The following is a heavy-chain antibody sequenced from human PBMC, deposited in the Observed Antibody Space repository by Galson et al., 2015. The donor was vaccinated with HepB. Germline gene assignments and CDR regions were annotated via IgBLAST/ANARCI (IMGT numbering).Heavy chain of an antibody. CDR2: INSRGST. CDR1: GGALSSYH. J-gene: IGHJ3*02. Sequence: ETLSLTCTVSGGALSSYHWTWIRQPPGKGLEWVGYINSRGSTDYNPSLKSRVSISVDTSKKQFSLRLSSVTAADTALYFCATSTRSGPSLEAFDIWGQGTMVTVSS. D-gene: IGHD2-15*01. CDR3: ATSTRSGPSLEAFDI. V-gene: IGHV4-59*12.